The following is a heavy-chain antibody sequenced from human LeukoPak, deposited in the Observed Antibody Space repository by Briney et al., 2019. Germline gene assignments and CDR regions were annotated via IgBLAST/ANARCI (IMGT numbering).Heavy chain of an antibody. D-gene: IGHD2-15*01. Sequence: PGGSLRLSCAASGFTFSNYAMSWVRQAPGKGLEWVSGISGSGGSTYYADSVKGRFTISRDNSKNTLYLQMNSLRAEDTAVYYCAKECVVAYYYYYMDVWGKGTTVTVSS. CDR1: GFTFSNYA. J-gene: IGHJ6*03. CDR3: AKECVVAYYYYYMDV. V-gene: IGHV3-23*01. CDR2: ISGSGGST.